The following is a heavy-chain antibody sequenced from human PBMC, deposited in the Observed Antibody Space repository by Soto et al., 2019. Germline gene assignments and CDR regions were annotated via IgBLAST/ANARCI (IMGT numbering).Heavy chain of an antibody. CDR1: GFTFTSYA. D-gene: IGHD5-18*01. CDR2: ISYDGSNK. CDR3: ARELRNTAMVYYYYYGMDV. J-gene: IGHJ6*02. V-gene: IGHV3-30-3*01. Sequence: GVSLRLSCAASGFTFTSYAMHWVRQAPGKGLGWVAVISYDGSNKYYADSVKGRFTISRDNSKNTLYLQMNSLRAEDTAVYYCARELRNTAMVYYYYYGMDVWGQGTTVTVSS.